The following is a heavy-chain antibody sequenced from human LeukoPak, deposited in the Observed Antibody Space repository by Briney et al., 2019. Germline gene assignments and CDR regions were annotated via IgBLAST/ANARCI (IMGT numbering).Heavy chain of an antibody. Sequence: GGSLRLSCAASGFTVSSNYMSWVRQAPGKGLEWVSVIYSGGSTYYADSVKGRFTISRDNSKNTLYLQMNSLRAEDTAVYYCARGAEITMIVVVGHDAFDIWGQGTMVTVSS. J-gene: IGHJ3*02. V-gene: IGHV3-53*01. CDR3: ARGAEITMIVVVGHDAFDI. CDR1: GFTVSSNY. D-gene: IGHD3-22*01. CDR2: IYSGGST.